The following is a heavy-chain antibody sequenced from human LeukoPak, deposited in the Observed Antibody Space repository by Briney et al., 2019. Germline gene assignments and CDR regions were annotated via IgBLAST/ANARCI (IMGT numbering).Heavy chain of an antibody. J-gene: IGHJ4*02. V-gene: IGHV4-39*01. CDR3: ARTGYSSGWYGNFDY. CDR2: IYYSGST. CDR1: GGSISSSSYY. Sequence: SETLSLTCTVSGGSISSSSYYWGWIRQPPGKGLEWIGSIYYSGSTYYKPSLKSRVTISVDTSKNQFSLKLSSVTAADTAVYYCARTGYSSGWYGNFDYWGQETLVTVSS. D-gene: IGHD6-19*01.